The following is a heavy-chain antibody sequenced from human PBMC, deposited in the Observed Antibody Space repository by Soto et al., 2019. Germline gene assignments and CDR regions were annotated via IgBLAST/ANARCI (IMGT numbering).Heavy chain of an antibody. Sequence: DVQLVESGGGLIQPGGSLRLSCAAFGLTVSGKKYMAWVRQAPGKGLEWVSGVYDTDGTYYADYVKGRFTSSRDSSKTIVYLQMNSLRPDDTAVYYCASWRLQEHAYDIWGLGTTVTVSS. J-gene: IGHJ3*02. CDR2: VYDTDGT. CDR1: GLTVSGKKY. V-gene: IGHV3-53*01. D-gene: IGHD4-4*01. CDR3: ASWRLQEHAYDI.